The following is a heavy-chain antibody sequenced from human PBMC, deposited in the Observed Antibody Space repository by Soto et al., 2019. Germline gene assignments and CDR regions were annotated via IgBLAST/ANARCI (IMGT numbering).Heavy chain of an antibody. CDR3: AIYHLELFRFGY. V-gene: IGHV1-18*04. CDR2: ISLYNGNT. D-gene: IGHD2-2*01. Sequence: GFPVKVACKAYDFSFTSHGISWVRQAPGQGLEWMGWISLYNGNTNYAQQFQGRVTMTTDTSTSTAYMELRSLRSDDTAMYFCAIYHLELFRFGYWGQGTLLTVSS. CDR1: DFSFTSHG. J-gene: IGHJ4*02.